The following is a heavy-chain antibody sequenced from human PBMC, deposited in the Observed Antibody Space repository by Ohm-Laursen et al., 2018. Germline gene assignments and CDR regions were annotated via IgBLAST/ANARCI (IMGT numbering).Heavy chain of an antibody. CDR3: ARDLTRYRVFDY. D-gene: IGHD3-9*01. J-gene: IGHJ4*02. CDR2: IYYSGST. V-gene: IGHV4-31*03. Sequence: SQTLSLTCPVSGGSISSGGYYWSWIRQHPGKGLEWIGYIYYSGSTYYNPSLKSRVTISVDTSKNQFSLKLSSVTAADTAVYYCARDLTRYRVFDYWGQGTLVTVSS. CDR1: GGSISSGGYY.